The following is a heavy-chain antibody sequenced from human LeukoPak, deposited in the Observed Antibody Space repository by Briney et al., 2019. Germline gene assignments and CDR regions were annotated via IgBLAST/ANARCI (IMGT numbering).Heavy chain of an antibody. Sequence: PGGSLRLSCAASGFTFSSYTMSWVRQAPGKGLEWVSSMSGSDGTTYYADSVKGRFAISRDNSKNTLYLQIYSLRAEDTAVYYCGKRQHGSGTYYGAFDIWGQGTMATVSS. J-gene: IGHJ3*02. CDR3: GKRQHGSGTYYGAFDI. D-gene: IGHD3-10*01. CDR2: MSGSDGTT. V-gene: IGHV3-23*01. CDR1: GFTFSSYT.